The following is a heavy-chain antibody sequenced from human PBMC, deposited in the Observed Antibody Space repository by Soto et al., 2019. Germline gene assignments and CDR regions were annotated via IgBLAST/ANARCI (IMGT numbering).Heavy chain of an antibody. Sequence: SETLSVTCTVSGGSISSYYWNWIRQPPGKGLEWIGYIYYSGSTNYNPSLKSRVTISIDTPKNQLSLKLNSVTAADTAVYYCATDSGSGSYSYNYFDPWGQGTLVTVSS. V-gene: IGHV4-59*01. D-gene: IGHD3-10*01. CDR3: ATDSGSGSYSYNYFDP. CDR2: IYYSGST. J-gene: IGHJ5*02. CDR1: GGSISSYY.